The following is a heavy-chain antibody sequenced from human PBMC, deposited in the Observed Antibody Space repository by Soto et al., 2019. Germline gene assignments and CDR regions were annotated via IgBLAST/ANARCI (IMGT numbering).Heavy chain of an antibody. CDR1: GHTFSSYG. CDR2: ISAYNGNT. Sequence: QVQLVQSGAEVVKPGASVRVSCKTSGHTFSSYGFTWVRQAPGQGLEWMGWISAYNGNTNYAQKFQGRVTVTTDTSTSTAYMELRSLRSDDTAVSYCARALYCSGGSCYFDHWGQGTLVTVSS. CDR3: ARALYCSGGSCYFDH. V-gene: IGHV1-18*01. J-gene: IGHJ4*02. D-gene: IGHD2-15*01.